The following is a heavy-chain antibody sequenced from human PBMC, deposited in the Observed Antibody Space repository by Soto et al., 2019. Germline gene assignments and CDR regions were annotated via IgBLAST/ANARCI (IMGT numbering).Heavy chain of an antibody. J-gene: IGHJ4*02. D-gene: IGHD3-16*01. CDR1: GFSFGGYN. CDR2: ITSGLTT. Sequence: EVQLVESGGGLVQPGGSLRLSCAASGFSFGGYNMNWVRQAPGKGLVWVSHITSGLTTHYADFVQGRFTISRDNAKNSLYLEMNDLRDEDTAVYYCARDTSHGVTIGGLDSWGQGTLVTVSS. CDR3: ARDTSHGVTIGGLDS. V-gene: IGHV3-48*02.